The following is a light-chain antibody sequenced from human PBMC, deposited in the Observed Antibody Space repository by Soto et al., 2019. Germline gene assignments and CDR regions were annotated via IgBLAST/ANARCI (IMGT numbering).Light chain of an antibody. J-gene: IGLJ1*01. CDR3: NSYTSKSTGV. CDR1: SSDVGGYNY. V-gene: IGLV2-14*01. Sequence: QSALTQPASVSGSPGQSITISCTGTSSDVGGYNYVSWYQQHPGKAPKLIIYEVSNRPSGVSNRFSGSKSGNTASLTISGLXAEDEADXYCNSYTSKSTGVFGTGTKLTVL. CDR2: EVS.